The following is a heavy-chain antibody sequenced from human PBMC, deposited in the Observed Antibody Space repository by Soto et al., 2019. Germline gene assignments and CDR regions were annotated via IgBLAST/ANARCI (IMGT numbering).Heavy chain of an antibody. CDR1: GYTFTSYD. V-gene: IGHV1-8*01. D-gene: IGHD4-17*01. CDR2: MNPNSGNT. J-gene: IGHJ3*02. Sequence: ASVKVSCKASGYTFTSYDINWVRQATGQGLEWMGWMNPNSGNTGYAQKFQGRVTMTRNTSISTAYMELSSLRSEDTAVYYCARGVGLTDYGTRDAFDIWGQGTMVTVSS. CDR3: ARGVGLTDYGTRDAFDI.